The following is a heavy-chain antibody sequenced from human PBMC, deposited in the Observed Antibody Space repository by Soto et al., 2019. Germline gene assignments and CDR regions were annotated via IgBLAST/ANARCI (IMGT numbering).Heavy chain of an antibody. CDR1: GGSVSSGSYY. CDR2: IYYSGST. D-gene: IGHD3-22*01. Sequence: SETLSLTCTVSGGSVSSGSYYWSWIRQPPGKGLEWIGYIYYSGSTNYNPSLKSRVTISVDTSKNQFSLKLSSVTAADTAVYYCARARYYYDSSGYYPDYWGQGTMVTVYS. V-gene: IGHV4-61*01. CDR3: ARARYYYDSSGYYPDY. J-gene: IGHJ4*02.